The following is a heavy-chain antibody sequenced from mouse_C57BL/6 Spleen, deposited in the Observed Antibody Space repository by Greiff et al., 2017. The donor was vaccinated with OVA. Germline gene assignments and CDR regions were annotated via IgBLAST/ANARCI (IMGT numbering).Heavy chain of an antibody. J-gene: IGHJ2*01. CDR1: GYTFTSYW. Sequence: QVQLQQPGAELVKPGASVKLSCKASGYTFTSYWMHWVKQRPGQGLEWIGMIHPHSGSTNYNEKFKSKATLTVDKSSSTAYMQLSSLTSEDSAVYDCARGRGGNYYFDYWGQGTTLTVSS. CDR2: IHPHSGST. D-gene: IGHD2-1*01. CDR3: ARGRGGNYYFDY. V-gene: IGHV1-64*01.